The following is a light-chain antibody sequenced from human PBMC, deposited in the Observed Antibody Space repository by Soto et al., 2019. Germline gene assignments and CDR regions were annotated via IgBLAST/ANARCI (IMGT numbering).Light chain of an antibody. Sequence: EIVMTQSPATLSVSPGERAALSCRASQSVSSNLAWYQQKPGQAPRLLMYGASTRATGTPARFSGSGSGTEFTLTISSLQSEDFEVYYCQQFNNWPITFGPGTRLEIK. CDR3: QQFNNWPIT. CDR2: GAS. J-gene: IGKJ5*01. CDR1: QSVSSN. V-gene: IGKV3-15*01.